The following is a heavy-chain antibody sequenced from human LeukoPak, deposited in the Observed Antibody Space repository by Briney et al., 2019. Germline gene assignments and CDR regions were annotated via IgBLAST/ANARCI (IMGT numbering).Heavy chain of an antibody. Sequence: ASVKVSCKASGYIFINYAVHWVRQAPGQRHEWMGWINVGNGNTEYSQKFQGRITITRDTSANTAYMELISLRSEDTAVYSCARVYCSSTSCRYYFDYWGQGTLVTVSS. CDR1: GYIFINYA. D-gene: IGHD2-2*01. CDR2: INVGNGNT. V-gene: IGHV1-3*01. J-gene: IGHJ4*02. CDR3: ARVYCSSTSCRYYFDY.